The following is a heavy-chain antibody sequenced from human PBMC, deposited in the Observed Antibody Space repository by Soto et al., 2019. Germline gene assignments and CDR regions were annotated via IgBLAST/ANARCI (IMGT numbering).Heavy chain of an antibody. J-gene: IGHJ4*02. D-gene: IGHD3-10*01. V-gene: IGHV3-23*01. CDR1: GFTFSAYG. CDR3: AKDWTRGSGGYPDYLDY. Sequence: VQLLESGGGLVQPGGSLRLSCAGSGFTFSAYGMSWVRQAPGKGLEWVSGISVSGTSTYYADSVKGRFTISRDNSKNTLYLQMKRLRAEDTALYYCAKDWTRGSGGYPDYLDYWGQGTLVTVSS. CDR2: ISVSGTST.